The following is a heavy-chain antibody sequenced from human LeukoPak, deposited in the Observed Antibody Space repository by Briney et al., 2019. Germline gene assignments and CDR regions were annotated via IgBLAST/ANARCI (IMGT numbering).Heavy chain of an antibody. CDR1: GFTLSTYS. J-gene: IGHJ6*03. CDR3: ARAPYSYSRGRDSYMDV. CDR2: ISSSSSTI. Sequence: GGSLRLSCAASGFTLSTYSMNWVRQAPGKGLEWVSYISSSSSTIYYADSVKGRFTISRDNAENSLYLQMNSLRAEDTAVYYCARAPYSYSRGRDSYMDVWGKGTTVTVSS. D-gene: IGHD1-26*01. V-gene: IGHV3-48*01.